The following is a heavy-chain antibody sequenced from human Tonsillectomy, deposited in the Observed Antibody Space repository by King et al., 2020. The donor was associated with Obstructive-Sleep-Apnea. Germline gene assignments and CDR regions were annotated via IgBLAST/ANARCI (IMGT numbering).Heavy chain of an antibody. CDR1: GGSISNYY. CDR3: FGRLGYCSSTSCFMDV. Sequence: QLQESGPGLVKPSETLSLTCTVSGGSISNYYWSWIRQPPGKGLDWIGYIYYSGSTHYKPSLKSRVTISVDTSKNHFSLKLTSVTAADTAVYYCFGRLGYCSSTSCFMDVWGQGTTVTVSS. CDR2: IYYSGST. V-gene: IGHV4-59*01. D-gene: IGHD2-2*01. J-gene: IGHJ6*02.